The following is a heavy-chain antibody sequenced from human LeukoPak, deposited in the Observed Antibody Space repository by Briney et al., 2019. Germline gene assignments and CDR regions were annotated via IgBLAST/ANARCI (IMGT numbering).Heavy chain of an antibody. J-gene: IGHJ4*02. CDR1: GFPFSTYA. Sequence: GGSLGLSCAASGFPFSTYAMSWVRQAPGKGLEWISSIRGSDGSAYYADSVKGRFAISRDNSKNTLYLQMNSLRAEDTAVYYCAKDVYGDYGGLDYWGQGTLVTVSS. D-gene: IGHD4-17*01. CDR3: AKDVYGDYGGLDY. V-gene: IGHV3-23*01. CDR2: IRGSDGSA.